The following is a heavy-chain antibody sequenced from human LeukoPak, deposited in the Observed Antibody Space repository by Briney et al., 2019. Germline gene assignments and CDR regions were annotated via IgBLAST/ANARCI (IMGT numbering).Heavy chain of an antibody. CDR1: GFTFSDYY. J-gene: IGHJ4*02. CDR3: ARRSSLEY. V-gene: IGHV3-11*01. D-gene: IGHD2-2*01. Sequence: GGSLRLSCAASGFTFSDYYMTWIRQTPGKGLEWVSYIAPGGDGISYADSVKGRFTISRDNAKSSLYLQMSNLRVEDSAVYYCARRSSLEYWGQGALVTVSS. CDR2: IAPGGDGI.